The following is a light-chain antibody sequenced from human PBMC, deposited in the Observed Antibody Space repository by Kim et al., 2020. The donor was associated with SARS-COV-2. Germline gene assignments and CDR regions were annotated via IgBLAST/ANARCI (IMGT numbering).Light chain of an antibody. CDR2: AAS. CDR1: QAISGY. J-gene: IGKJ2*01. V-gene: IGKV1-8*01. CDR3: QQYYSYPRT. Sequence: AIRMTQSPSSFSASTGDRVTITCRASQAISGYLAWYQQKPGKAPKLLIYAASTFQSGVPSRFSGSGSGTDFTLTISYLQSEDFATYYCQQYYSYPRTFGQGTKLEI.